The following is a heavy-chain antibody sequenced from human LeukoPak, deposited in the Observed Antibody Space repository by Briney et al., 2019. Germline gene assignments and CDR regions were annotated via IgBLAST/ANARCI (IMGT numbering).Heavy chain of an antibody. Sequence: SGTLSLTCAVSGGSISSSNWWSWVRQPPGKGLEWIGEIYHSGSTNYNPSLKSRVTISVDTSKNQFSLKLSSVTAADTAVYYCARDGAYCGGDCYSYYYYYMDVWGKGTTVTVSS. J-gene: IGHJ6*03. CDR2: IYHSGST. V-gene: IGHV4-4*02. CDR1: GGSISSSNW. D-gene: IGHD2-21*02. CDR3: ARDGAYCGGDCYSYYYYYMDV.